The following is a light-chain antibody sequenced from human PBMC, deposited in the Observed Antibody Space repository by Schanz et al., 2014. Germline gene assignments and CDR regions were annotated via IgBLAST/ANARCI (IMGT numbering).Light chain of an antibody. J-gene: IGLJ3*02. CDR3: SSYTRSSTQV. V-gene: IGLV2-8*01. Sequence: QSALTQPPSASGSPGQSVTISCTGTSSDVGGDNFVSWYQQHPGKAPKLMIYEINKRPSGVPDRFSGSKSGNTASLTISGLQAEDEADYFCSSYTRSSTQVFGGGTKLTVL. CDR2: EIN. CDR1: SSDVGGDNF.